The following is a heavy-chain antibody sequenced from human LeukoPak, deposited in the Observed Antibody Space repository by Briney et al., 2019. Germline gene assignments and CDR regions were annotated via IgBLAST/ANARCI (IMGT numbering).Heavy chain of an antibody. J-gene: IGHJ4*02. V-gene: IGHV4-31*03. Sequence: SQTLSLTCTVSGGSLSSGGYYWSWIRQHPGKGLEWLGYIYYSGSTYYNPSLKRRVTISVDTSKNQFSLKLSSVTAADTAVYYCARAPLYYYDSSGYPVYYFDYWGQGTLVTVSS. CDR2: IYYSGST. D-gene: IGHD3-22*01. CDR1: GGSLSSGGYY. CDR3: ARAPLYYYDSSGYPVYYFDY.